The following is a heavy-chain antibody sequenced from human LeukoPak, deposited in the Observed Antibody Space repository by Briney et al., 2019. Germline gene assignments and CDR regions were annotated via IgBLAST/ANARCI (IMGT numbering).Heavy chain of an antibody. Sequence: ASVKVSCKASGYTFTSYGISWVRQAPGQGLEWMGWIIAYNGNTNYAQKLQGRVTMTTDTSTSTAYMELRSLRSDDTAVYYCARALWSGYYSYYYYYYMDVWGKGTTVTVSS. V-gene: IGHV1-18*01. D-gene: IGHD3-3*01. CDR2: IIAYNGNT. J-gene: IGHJ6*03. CDR1: GYTFTSYG. CDR3: ARALWSGYYSYYYYYYMDV.